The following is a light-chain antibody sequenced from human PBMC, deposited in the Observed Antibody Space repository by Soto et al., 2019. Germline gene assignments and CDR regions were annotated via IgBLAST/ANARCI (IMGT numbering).Light chain of an antibody. CDR3: HHYSRSPIFT. CDR1: QTVANNY. CDR2: AAS. V-gene: IGKV3-20*01. Sequence: EVVLTQSPGTLSLSPGESATLSCRASQTVANNYLAWYQQRPGQAPRLLIYAASSRADGIPDRFSGSGSGTDFTLTISRLEPEDFGVFYCHHYSRSPIFTFGPGTTVDMK. J-gene: IGKJ3*01.